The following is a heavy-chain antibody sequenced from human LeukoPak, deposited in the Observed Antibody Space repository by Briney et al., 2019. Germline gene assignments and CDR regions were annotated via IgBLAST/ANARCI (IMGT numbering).Heavy chain of an antibody. CDR1: GGSISSYY. V-gene: IGHV4-59*01. CDR2: IYYSGST. Sequence: SETLSLTCTVSGGSISSYYWSWIRQPPGKGLEWIGYIYYSGSTNYNPSLKSRVTISVDTSKNQFSLKLSAVTAADTAVYYCARGPPGDYYYGRDVWGQGTTVTVSS. D-gene: IGHD4-17*01. J-gene: IGHJ6*02. CDR3: ARGPPGDYYYGRDV.